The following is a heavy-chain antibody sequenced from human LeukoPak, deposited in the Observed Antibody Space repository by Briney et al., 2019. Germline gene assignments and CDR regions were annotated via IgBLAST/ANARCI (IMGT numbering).Heavy chain of an antibody. D-gene: IGHD4-23*01. J-gene: IGHJ4*02. V-gene: IGHV4-4*07. Sequence: SETLSLTCTVSGGSISSYYWSWIRQPAGKGLEWIGRIYTSGSTNYNPSLKSRVTMSVDTSKNQFSLKLSSVTAADTAVYYCARDRPGLTYGGNSVPDYWGQGTPVTVSS. CDR1: GGSISSYY. CDR3: ARDRPGLTYGGNSVPDY. CDR2: IYTSGST.